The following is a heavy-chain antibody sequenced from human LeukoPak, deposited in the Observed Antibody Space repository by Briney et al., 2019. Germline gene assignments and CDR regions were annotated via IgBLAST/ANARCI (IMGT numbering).Heavy chain of an antibody. J-gene: IGHJ5*02. CDR1: GGTFSSYA. CDR3: ASRVVPAAIGFDP. Sequence: SVKVSCKASGGTFSSYAISWVRQAPGQGLEWMGGIIPIFGTANYAQKFQGRVTITTDESTSTAYMELSSLRSEDTALYYCASRVVPAAIGFDPWGQGTLVTVSS. CDR2: IIPIFGTA. V-gene: IGHV1-69*05. D-gene: IGHD2-2*01.